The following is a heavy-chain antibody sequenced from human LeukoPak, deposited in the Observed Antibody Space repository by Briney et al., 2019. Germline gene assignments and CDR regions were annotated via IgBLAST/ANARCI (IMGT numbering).Heavy chain of an antibody. D-gene: IGHD2-2*03. CDR2: ISYDRSNK. CDR1: GFIFSSYA. Sequence: GGSLRLSCAASGFIFSSYAMHWVRQAPGKGLEWVAVISYDRSNKYYADSVKGRFAISRDNSKNTLYLQMNSLRGEDTAVYRCASGYCSSTSCFPDYWGQGTLVTVSS. V-gene: IGHV3-30*09. CDR3: ASGYCSSTSCFPDY. J-gene: IGHJ4*02.